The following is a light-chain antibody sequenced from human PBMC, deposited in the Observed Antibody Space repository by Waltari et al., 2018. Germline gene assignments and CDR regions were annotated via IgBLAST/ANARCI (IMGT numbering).Light chain of an antibody. CDR1: QDISNY. Sequence: DIQMTLSPSSLSASVGDRVTITCQASQDISNYLNWYQQKPGKAPKLLIYDASNLETGVPSRFSGSGSGTDFTFTISSLQPEDIATYYCQQYDNLRYTFGQGTKLEIK. J-gene: IGKJ2*01. CDR2: DAS. V-gene: IGKV1-33*01. CDR3: QQYDNLRYT.